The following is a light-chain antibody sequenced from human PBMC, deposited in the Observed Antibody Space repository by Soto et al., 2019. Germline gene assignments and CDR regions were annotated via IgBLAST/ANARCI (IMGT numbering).Light chain of an antibody. CDR1: QSISSW. V-gene: IGKV1-5*01. Sequence: DIQMTQSPSTLSASVGDRVTITCRASQSISSWLAWYQQKPGKAPKLLIYDASSLESGVPSRFSGSGSGTEFTLTISSLQPDDFATYYCQQYNSYRFTFGPGTKVDI. CDR2: DAS. J-gene: IGKJ3*01. CDR3: QQYNSYRFT.